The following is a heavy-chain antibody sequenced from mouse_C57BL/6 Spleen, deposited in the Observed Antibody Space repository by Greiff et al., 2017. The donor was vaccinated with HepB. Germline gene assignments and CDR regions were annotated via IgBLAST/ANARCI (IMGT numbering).Heavy chain of an antibody. CDR1: GFTFSSYA. J-gene: IGHJ2*01. CDR2: ISDGGSYT. Sequence: EVKLVESGGGLVKPGGSLKLSCAASGFTFSSYAMSWVRQTPEKRLEWVATISDGGSYTYYPDNVKGRVTISRDNAKNNLYLQMSHLKSEDTAMYYCARDGTGKGDYFDYWGQGTTLTVSS. D-gene: IGHD4-1*01. CDR3: ARDGTGKGDYFDY. V-gene: IGHV5-4*01.